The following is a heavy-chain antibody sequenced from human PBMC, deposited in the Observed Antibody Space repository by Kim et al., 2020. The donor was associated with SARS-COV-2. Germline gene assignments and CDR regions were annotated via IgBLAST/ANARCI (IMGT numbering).Heavy chain of an antibody. Sequence: GGSLRLSCAASGFTFSSYEMNWVRQAPGKGLEWVSYISSSGSTIYYADSVKGRFTISRDNAKNSLYLQMNSLRAEDTAVYYCTRDNAYSSGWYGAYYYYGMDVWGQGTTVTVSS. V-gene: IGHV3-48*03. D-gene: IGHD6-19*01. CDR3: TRDNAYSSGWYGAYYYYGMDV. CDR1: GFTFSSYE. J-gene: IGHJ6*02. CDR2: ISSSGSTI.